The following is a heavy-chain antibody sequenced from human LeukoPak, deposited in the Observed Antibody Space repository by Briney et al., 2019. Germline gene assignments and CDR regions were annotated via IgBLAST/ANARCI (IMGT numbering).Heavy chain of an antibody. D-gene: IGHD2-15*01. J-gene: IGHJ4*02. V-gene: IGHV4-34*01. Sequence: SETLSLTCAVYGGSFSGYSWSWIRQPPGKGLEWIGEINLSGIANYNPSLESRVTMSGDTSKNQFSLKLSSVTAADTAVYYCARRGYCSGGNCSTYYFDFWGQGTLVTVSS. CDR3: ARRGYCSGGNCSTYYFDF. CDR2: INLSGIA. CDR1: GGSFSGYS.